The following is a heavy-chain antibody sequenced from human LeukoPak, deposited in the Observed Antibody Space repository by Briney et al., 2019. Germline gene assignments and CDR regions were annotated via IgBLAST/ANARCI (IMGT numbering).Heavy chain of an antibody. V-gene: IGHV3-30*01. Sequence: GRSLRLFCAASGFTFSNYAMHWARQAPGTGLEWVALISYEGSKKFYADSVEGRFTISRDNSKTTLYLHMNSLRAEDTAIYYCARSGNYYYYMDVWGKGTTVTVSS. CDR2: ISYEGSKK. CDR1: GFTFSNYA. CDR3: ARSGNYYYYMDV. D-gene: IGHD1-14*01. J-gene: IGHJ6*03.